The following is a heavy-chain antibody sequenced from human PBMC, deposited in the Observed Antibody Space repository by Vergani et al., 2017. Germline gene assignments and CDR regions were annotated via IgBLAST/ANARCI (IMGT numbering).Heavy chain of an antibody. V-gene: IGHV3-30*02. CDR3: AKDALIVPGAMRNPYYFDY. CDR2: IRNDGSNK. J-gene: IGHJ4*02. D-gene: IGHD2-2*01. CDR1: GFSFSSYG. Sequence: QVQLVESGGGVVQPGGSRRLSCAASGFSFSSYGMHWVRQAPGKGLEWVAFIRNDGSNKYYADSVKGRFTISRDNSKNTLYLQMNSLRAEDTAVYYCAKDALIVPGAMRNPYYFDYWGQGTLVTVSS.